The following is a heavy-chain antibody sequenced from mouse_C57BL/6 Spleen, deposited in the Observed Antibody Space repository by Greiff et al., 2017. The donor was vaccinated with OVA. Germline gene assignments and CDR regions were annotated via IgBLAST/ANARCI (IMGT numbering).Heavy chain of an antibody. Sequence: QVQLQQPGAELVKPGASVKMSCKASGYTFTSYWITWVKQRPGQGLEWIGDIYPGSGSTNYTEKFKSKATLTVDTSSNTAYMQLSSLISEESAVYYCARGDDYDAWFAYWGQGTLVTVSA. CDR3: ARGDDYDAWFAY. V-gene: IGHV1-55*01. D-gene: IGHD2-4*01. CDR1: GYTFTSYW. CDR2: IYPGSGST. J-gene: IGHJ3*01.